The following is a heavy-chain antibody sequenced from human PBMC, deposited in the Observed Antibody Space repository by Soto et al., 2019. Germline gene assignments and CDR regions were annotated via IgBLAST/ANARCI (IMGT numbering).Heavy chain of an antibody. D-gene: IGHD3-22*01. CDR1: GFPFTSYT. CDR3: ARDQMHDYNYDSSGYWRGAFDV. V-gene: IGHV3-21*01. CDR2: IDSSGKFI. J-gene: IGHJ3*01. Sequence: GGSLRLSCAASGFPFTSYTMNWVRQIPGKGLEWVSSIDSSGKFIYYADSMKGRFTISRDDAKKLLFLQMNSLRAEDTAVYYCARDQMHDYNYDSSGYWRGAFDVWGQGIRVTVS.